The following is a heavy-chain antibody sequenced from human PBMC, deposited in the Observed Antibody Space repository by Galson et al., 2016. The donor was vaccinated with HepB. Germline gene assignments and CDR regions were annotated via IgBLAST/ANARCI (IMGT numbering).Heavy chain of an antibody. CDR3: ARDQPPLPGDY. V-gene: IGHV1-18*01. CDR1: GYTFTSRG. D-gene: IGHD2-15*01. CDR2: ISAYDGHT. J-gene: IGHJ4*02. Sequence: SVKVSCKASGYTFTSRGISWVRQAPGQGLEWMGGISAYDGHTNYGQKLQDRLTMTTDTSTSTAYMELRSLRSDDTAVYYCARDQPPLPGDYWGQGTLVTVSS.